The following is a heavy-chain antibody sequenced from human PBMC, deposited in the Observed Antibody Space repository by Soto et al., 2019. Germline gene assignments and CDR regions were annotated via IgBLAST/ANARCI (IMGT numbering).Heavy chain of an antibody. CDR2: TYYRSKWYN. Sequence: PSQTLSLTCAISGDSVSSNSAAWNWIRQSPSRGLEWLGRTYYRSKWYNDYAVSVKSRITINPDTSKNQFSLQLNSVTPEDTAVYYCARFYYATIFGAMGRDYGMDVWGQGTTVTVSS. J-gene: IGHJ6*02. V-gene: IGHV6-1*01. CDR1: GDSVSSNSAA. CDR3: ARFYYATIFGAMGRDYGMDV. D-gene: IGHD3-3*01.